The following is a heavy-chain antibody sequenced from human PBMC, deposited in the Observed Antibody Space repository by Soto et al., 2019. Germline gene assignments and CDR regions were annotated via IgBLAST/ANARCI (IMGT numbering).Heavy chain of an antibody. V-gene: IGHV4-39*01. CDR3: ARQLEAAVAATNWFDP. D-gene: IGHD6-19*01. Sequence: KTSETLSLTCTVSGGSISSSSYYWGWIRQPPGKGLEWIGSIYYSGSTYYNPSLKSRVTISVDTSKNQFSLKLSSVTAADTAVYYCARQLEAAVAATNWFDPWGQGTLVTVSS. J-gene: IGHJ5*02. CDR1: GGSISSSSYY. CDR2: IYYSGST.